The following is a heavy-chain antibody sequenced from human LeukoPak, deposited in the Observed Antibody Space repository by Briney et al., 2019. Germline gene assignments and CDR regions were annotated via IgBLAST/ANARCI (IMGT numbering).Heavy chain of an antibody. CDR1: GGSFSGYY. D-gene: IGHD6-13*01. V-gene: IGHV4-34*01. J-gene: IGHJ4*02. CDR2: INHSGST. Sequence: KPSETLSLTCAVYGGSFSGYYWSWIRQPPGKGLEWIGEINHSGSTNYNPSLKSRVTISVDTSKNQFSLKLSSMTAADTAVYYCARGYSSSWYPNHDYWGQGTLVTVSS. CDR3: ARGYSSSWYPNHDY.